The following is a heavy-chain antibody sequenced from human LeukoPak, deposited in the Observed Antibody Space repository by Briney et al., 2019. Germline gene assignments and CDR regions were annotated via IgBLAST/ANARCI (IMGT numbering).Heavy chain of an antibody. CDR2: IHSSGSA. D-gene: IGHD1-26*01. J-gene: IGHJ4*02. Sequence: PSETLSLTCTVSGGSISSSSYYWGWIRQPPGKGLEYIGQIHSSGSANYNPPLKSRVAMSLDASKNQFSLTVSSVTAADTAIYYCARDILDVGATHYFDYWGQGSLLTVSS. V-gene: IGHV4-61*05. CDR1: GGSISSSSYY. CDR3: ARDILDVGATHYFDY.